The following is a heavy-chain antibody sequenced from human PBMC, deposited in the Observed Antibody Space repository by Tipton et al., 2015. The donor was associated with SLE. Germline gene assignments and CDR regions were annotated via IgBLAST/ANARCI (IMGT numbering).Heavy chain of an antibody. V-gene: IGHV3-7*01. Sequence: GSLRLSCAASGFTFSSYWMSWVRQAPGKGLEWVANIKQDRSEKYYVDSVKGRFTISRDNAKNSLYPQMNSLRAEDTAVYYCARDGLAWAYYYYMDVWGKGTTVTVSS. CDR1: GFTFSSYW. CDR2: IKQDRSEK. J-gene: IGHJ6*03. D-gene: IGHD6-19*01. CDR3: ARDGLAWAYYYYMDV.